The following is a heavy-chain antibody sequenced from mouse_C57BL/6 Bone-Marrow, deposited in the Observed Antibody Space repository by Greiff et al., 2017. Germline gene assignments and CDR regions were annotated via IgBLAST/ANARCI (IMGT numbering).Heavy chain of an antibody. CDR3: TRDGYYGSRLDY. D-gene: IGHD1-1*01. Sequence: EVKLQESGAGLVKPGGSLKLSCAASGFTFSSYAMSWVRQTPEKRLEWVAYISSGGDYIYYADTVKGRFTISRDNASNTLYLQMSSLKSEDTAMEDCTRDGYYGSRLDYWGQGTTLTVSS. CDR1: GFTFSSYA. V-gene: IGHV5-9-1*02. J-gene: IGHJ2*01. CDR2: ISSGGDYI.